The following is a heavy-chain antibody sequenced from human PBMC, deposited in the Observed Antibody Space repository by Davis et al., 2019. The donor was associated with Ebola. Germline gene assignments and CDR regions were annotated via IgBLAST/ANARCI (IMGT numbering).Heavy chain of an antibody. CDR1: GFSSSSYT. V-gene: IGHV3-7*01. CDR2: IKQDGSEK. CDR3: ARELVGLYYYGMDV. Sequence: GESLKISCAASGFSSSSYTMNWVRQAPGKGLEWVANIKQDGSEKYYVDSVKGRFTISRDNAKNSLYLQMNSLRAEDTAVYYCARELVGLYYYGMDVWGQGTTVTVSS. J-gene: IGHJ6*02.